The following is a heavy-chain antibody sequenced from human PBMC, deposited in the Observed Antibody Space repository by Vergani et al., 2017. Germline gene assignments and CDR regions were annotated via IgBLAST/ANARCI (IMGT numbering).Heavy chain of an antibody. D-gene: IGHD3-16*01. CDR1: GGSFNSERYY. CDR3: ARGKPYVDFDI. CDR2: NHTNGVI. Sequence: QVQLQESGPGLVKPSQTLSLTCTVSGGSFNSERYYWSWLRQPAGKRLEWIGRNHTNGVINYNPSLHSRATISVDTSRNQISLKLTSVTATDTAMYFCARGKPYVDFDIWGQGTMITVSS. V-gene: IGHV4-61*02. J-gene: IGHJ3*02.